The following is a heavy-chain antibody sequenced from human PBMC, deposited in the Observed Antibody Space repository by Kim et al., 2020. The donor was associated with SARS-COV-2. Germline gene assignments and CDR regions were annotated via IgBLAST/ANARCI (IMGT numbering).Heavy chain of an antibody. CDR2: IKQDGSEK. Sequence: GGSLRLSCAASGFTFSSYWMSWVRQAPGKGLEWVANIKQDGSEKYYVDSVKGRFTISRDNAKNSLYLQMNSLRAEDTAVYYCARVWWWLRRVYFDYWGQGTLVTVSS. V-gene: IGHV3-7*01. CDR3: ARVWWWLRRVYFDY. J-gene: IGHJ4*02. D-gene: IGHD2-21*01. CDR1: GFTFSSYW.